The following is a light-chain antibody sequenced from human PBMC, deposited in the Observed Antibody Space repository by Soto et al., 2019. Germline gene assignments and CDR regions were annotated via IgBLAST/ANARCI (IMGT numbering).Light chain of an antibody. J-gene: IGKJ5*01. V-gene: IGKV1-39*01. CDR3: QQSYSTPPTT. CDR1: QSISSY. CDR2: ATS. Sequence: DIQLTQSPSSLSASVGDRVTITCRASQSISSYLNWYQQRPGKAPNLLIYATSSLRTGVPSMFRGSRSWADFTLTISNLQPEDFATYYCQQSYSTPPTTFGQGTRLEIK.